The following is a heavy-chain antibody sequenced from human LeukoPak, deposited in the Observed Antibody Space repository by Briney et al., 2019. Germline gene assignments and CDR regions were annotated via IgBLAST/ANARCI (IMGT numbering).Heavy chain of an antibody. Sequence: PGGSLRLSCAASGFTFSSYVMHWVRQAPGKGLEWVAIISYDGSNEYYADSVKGRFTISRDNSKNTLYLQMNSLRVEDTAVYYCARDWYHYGSGTYSSSMDVWGKGTTVTVSS. CDR3: ARDWYHYGSGTYSSSMDV. J-gene: IGHJ6*03. D-gene: IGHD3-10*01. CDR1: GFTFSSYV. V-gene: IGHV3-30*04. CDR2: ISYDGSNE.